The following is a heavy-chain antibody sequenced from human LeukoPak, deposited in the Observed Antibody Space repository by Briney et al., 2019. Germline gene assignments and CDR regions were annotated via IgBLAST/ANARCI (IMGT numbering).Heavy chain of an antibody. CDR3: ARDLGIAARPTYFDY. D-gene: IGHD6-6*01. CDR2: IWYDGSNK. J-gene: IGHJ4*02. Sequence: GGSLRLSCAASGFTFSSYGMHWVRQAPGKGLEWVAVIWYDGSNKYYADSVKGRFTISRDNAKNSLYLQMNSLRAEDTAVYYCARDLGIAARPTYFDYWGQGTLVTVSS. V-gene: IGHV3-33*01. CDR1: GFTFSSYG.